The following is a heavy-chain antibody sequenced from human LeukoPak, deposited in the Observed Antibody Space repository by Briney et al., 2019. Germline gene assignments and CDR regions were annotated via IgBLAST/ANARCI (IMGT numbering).Heavy chain of an antibody. CDR3: ARGGLIAAAAYFQH. D-gene: IGHD6-13*01. V-gene: IGHV1-46*01. J-gene: IGHJ1*01. CDR1: GYTFTSYY. Sequence: ASVKVSCKASGYTFTSYYMHWVRQAPGQGLEWMGIINPSGGSTSYAQKFQGRVTMTRDTSISTAYMELSRLRSDDTAVYYCARGGLIAAAAYFQHWGQGTLVTVSS. CDR2: INPSGGST.